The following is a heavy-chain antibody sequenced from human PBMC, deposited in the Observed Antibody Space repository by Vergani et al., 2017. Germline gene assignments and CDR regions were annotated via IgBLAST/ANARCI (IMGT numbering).Heavy chain of an antibody. CDR1: GGTFSSYA. V-gene: IGHV1-69*01. CDR3: ARGPLYYDFWSGYQTYYSYMDV. J-gene: IGHJ6*03. Sequence: QVQLVQSGAEVQKPGSSVKVSCKASGGTFSSYAIAWVRQAPGQGLEWMGGIIPIFGTANYAQKFQGRVTITADESTSTAYMELSSLRSEDTAVYYCARGPLYYDFWSGYQTYYSYMDVWGKGTTVTVSS. D-gene: IGHD3-3*01. CDR2: IIPIFGTA.